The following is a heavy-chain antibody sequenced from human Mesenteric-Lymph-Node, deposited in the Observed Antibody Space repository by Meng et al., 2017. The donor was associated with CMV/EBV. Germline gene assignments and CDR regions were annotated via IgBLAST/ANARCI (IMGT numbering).Heavy chain of an antibody. J-gene: IGHJ6*02. Sequence: SVKVSCKASGGTFSSYAISWVRQPPGQGLEWMGGIIPIFGTANYAQKFQGRVTITTDESTSTAYMELSSLRSEDTAVYYCAEGVVVEAAISDYYYGMDVWGQGTTVTVSS. D-gene: IGHD2-2*02. CDR1: GGTFSSYA. V-gene: IGHV1-69*05. CDR2: IIPIFGTA. CDR3: AEGVVVEAAISDYYYGMDV.